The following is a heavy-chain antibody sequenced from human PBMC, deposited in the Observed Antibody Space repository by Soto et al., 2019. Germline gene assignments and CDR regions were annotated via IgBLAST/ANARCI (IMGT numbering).Heavy chain of an antibody. D-gene: IGHD2-15*01. CDR1: GFTFSRYW. J-gene: IGHJ4*02. CDR3: ARVADGDGDNSRYRHLDY. Sequence: ESGGGLVQPGGSPRLSCAASGFTFSRYWMSWVRQAPGKGLEWVADIKKDASEKYYVDSVKGRFTISRDNAKNSLFLQVNSLTAVDTAVYYCARVADGDGDNSRYRHLDYWGQGTLVTVSS. CDR2: IKKDASEK. V-gene: IGHV3-7*04.